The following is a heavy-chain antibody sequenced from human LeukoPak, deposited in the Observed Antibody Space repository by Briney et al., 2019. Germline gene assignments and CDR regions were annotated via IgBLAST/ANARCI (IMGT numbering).Heavy chain of an antibody. Sequence: SVKVSCKASGGTFSSYAISWVRQAPGQGLEWMGGIIPIFGTANYAQKFQGRVTITADESTSTAYMELSSLRSEDTAVYYCARGKLAAAGTDYWGQGTLVTVSS. D-gene: IGHD6-13*01. J-gene: IGHJ4*02. CDR3: ARGKLAAAGTDY. CDR2: IIPIFGTA. V-gene: IGHV1-69*13. CDR1: GGTFSSYA.